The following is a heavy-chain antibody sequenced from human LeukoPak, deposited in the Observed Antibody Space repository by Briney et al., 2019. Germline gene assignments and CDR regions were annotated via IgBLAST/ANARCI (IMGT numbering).Heavy chain of an antibody. CDR2: IYYTGST. Sequence: SETLSLTCTVSGGSISSYFWSWIRQPPGKGLEWIGYIYYTGSTNYNPSLKSRVTISVDTSKNQFSLKLSSVIAAGTAVYYCARVLCSAGSCYPLNWGQGTLVTVSS. CDR3: ARVLCSAGSCYPLN. D-gene: IGHD2-15*01. CDR1: GGSISSYF. V-gene: IGHV4-59*01. J-gene: IGHJ4*02.